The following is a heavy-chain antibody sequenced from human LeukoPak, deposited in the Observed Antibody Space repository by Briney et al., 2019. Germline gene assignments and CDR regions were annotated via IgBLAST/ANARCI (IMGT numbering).Heavy chain of an antibody. V-gene: IGHV1-18*01. CDR1: GYTFTSYG. CDR3: AGVIGTTGNY. Sequence: ASVKVSCKASGYTFTSYGIRWVRQAPGQGLEWMGLISAYNCNTNYAQKLQGRVTINTHTHTRTAYVELRGLRADHTAGYYFAGVIGTTGNYCGQGNLVTVSS. D-gene: IGHD1-1*01. J-gene: IGHJ4*02. CDR2: ISAYNCNT.